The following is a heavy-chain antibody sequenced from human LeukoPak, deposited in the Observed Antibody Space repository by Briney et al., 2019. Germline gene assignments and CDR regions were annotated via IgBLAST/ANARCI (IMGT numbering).Heavy chain of an antibody. V-gene: IGHV3-73*01. CDR2: IRSKANSYAT. Sequence: GSLQLSCAASGFTFSGSAMHWVRQASGKGLEWVGRIRSKANSYATAYAASVKGRFTISRDDSKNTAYLQMNSLKTEDTAVYYCTRLGPSGRFDPWGQGTLVTVSS. J-gene: IGHJ5*02. CDR1: GFTFSGSA. CDR3: TRLGPSGRFDP. D-gene: IGHD3-16*01.